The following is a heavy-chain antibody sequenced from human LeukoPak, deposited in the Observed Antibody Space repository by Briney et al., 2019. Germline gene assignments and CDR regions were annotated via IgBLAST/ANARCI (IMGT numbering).Heavy chain of an antibody. Sequence: SETLSLTCAVSGGSISSGGYSWSWIRQPPGKGLEWIGYSYHSGSTYYNPSLKSRVTISVATSKNPFSLKLSSVTAADTAVYYCARDRCSGGSCYSVGPWFDPWGQGTLVTVSS. J-gene: IGHJ5*02. V-gene: IGHV4-30-2*01. CDR1: GGSISSGGYS. CDR2: SYHSGST. CDR3: ARDRCSGGSCYSVGPWFDP. D-gene: IGHD2-15*01.